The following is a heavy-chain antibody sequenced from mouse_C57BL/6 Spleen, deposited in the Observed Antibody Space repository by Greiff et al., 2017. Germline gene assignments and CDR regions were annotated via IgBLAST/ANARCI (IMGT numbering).Heavy chain of an antibody. Sequence: VQLQESGPGLVQPSQSLSITCTVSGFSLTSYGVHWVRPSPGKGLEWLGVIWSGGSTDYNAAFISRLSISKDNSKSQVFFKMNSLQADDTAIYYCATPGYYSNYVGFAYWGQGTLVTVSA. V-gene: IGHV2-2*01. CDR1: GFSLTSYG. D-gene: IGHD2-5*01. J-gene: IGHJ3*01. CDR2: IWSGGST. CDR3: ATPGYYSNYVGFAY.